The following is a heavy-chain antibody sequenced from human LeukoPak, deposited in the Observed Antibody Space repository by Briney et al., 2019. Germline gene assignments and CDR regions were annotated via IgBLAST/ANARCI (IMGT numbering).Heavy chain of an antibody. D-gene: IGHD3-10*01. CDR3: AKRAYGSGSSLNYFDY. V-gene: IGHV3-23*01. Sequence: RGSLTLVCGASGFTFSSSATSWVRQAPGQGLEWVSLLSSSGSTTYYADSVKGRFTISRDTSKNTRYLQMNSLRVEDTAVYYCAKRAYGSGSSLNYFDYWGQGTLVTVSS. J-gene: IGHJ4*02. CDR2: LSSSGSTT. CDR1: GFTFSSSA.